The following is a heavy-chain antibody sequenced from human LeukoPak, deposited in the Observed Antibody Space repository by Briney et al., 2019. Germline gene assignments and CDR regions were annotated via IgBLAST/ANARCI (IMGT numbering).Heavy chain of an antibody. CDR1: GYTFTGYY. Sequence: GSVKVSCKASGYTFTGYYMHWVRQAPGQGLEWMGWINPNSGGTNYAQKFQGRVTMTRDTSISTAYMELSRLRSDDTAVYYCARFKQFYYNYMDVWGKGTTVTVSS. V-gene: IGHV1-2*02. J-gene: IGHJ6*03. CDR3: ARFKQFYYNYMDV. D-gene: IGHD6-19*01. CDR2: INPNSGGT.